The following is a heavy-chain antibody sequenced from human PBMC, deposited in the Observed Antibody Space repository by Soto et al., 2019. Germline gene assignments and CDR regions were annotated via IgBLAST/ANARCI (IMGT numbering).Heavy chain of an antibody. CDR3: ARRAGVMVPLDY. CDR1: GYTFTTYW. J-gene: IGHJ4*02. V-gene: IGHV5-51*01. D-gene: IGHD3-16*01. CDR2: IYPSDSDT. Sequence: PVESLKISCKTSGYTFTTYWVGWVRQRPGEGLEWMGIIYPSDSDTRYSPSFQGHVMFSVDKSLETAYLEWSSLKTSDTAVYFCARRAGVMVPLDYWGQGTQVTVSS.